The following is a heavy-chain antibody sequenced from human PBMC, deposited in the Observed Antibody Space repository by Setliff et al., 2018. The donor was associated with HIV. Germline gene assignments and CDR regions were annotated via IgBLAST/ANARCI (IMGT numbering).Heavy chain of an antibody. CDR2: ISSLGSTI. CDR3: ARSPEGDYGLDY. Sequence: PGGSLRLSCAASGFTFSDYYMSWIRQAPGKGLEWVSYISSLGSTIYYADSVKGRITISRDNAKNSLYLQMNTLRAEDTAVYFCARSPEGDYGLDYWGQGTLVTVSS. V-gene: IGHV3-11*04. D-gene: IGHD4-17*01. CDR1: GFTFSDYY. J-gene: IGHJ4*02.